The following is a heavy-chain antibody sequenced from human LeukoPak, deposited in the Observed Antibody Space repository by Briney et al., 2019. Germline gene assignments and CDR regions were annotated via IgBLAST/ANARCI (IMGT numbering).Heavy chain of an antibody. V-gene: IGHV1-2*02. D-gene: IGHD6-13*01. CDR3: ARQEGSRVDY. CDR1: GYTFTDYF. Sequence: ASVRVSCKTSGYTFTDYFVHWVRQAPGQGLEWMGWINPNSGGTEYAQKFLGRVTMTRDTSISTAYLQWSSLKASDTAMYYCARQEGSRVDYWGQGTLVTVSS. J-gene: IGHJ4*02. CDR2: INPNSGGT.